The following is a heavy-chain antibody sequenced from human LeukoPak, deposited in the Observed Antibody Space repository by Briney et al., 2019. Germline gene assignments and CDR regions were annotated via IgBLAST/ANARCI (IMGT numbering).Heavy chain of an antibody. Sequence: GGSLRLSCAASGFTFNNYWMTWVRQAPGKGLEWVASIRDDGSAKYYVDSVKGRFTISRDNAKNSLYLQMNSLRAEDTAVYYCASRFDYWGQGTLVTVSS. CDR3: ASRFDY. J-gene: IGHJ4*02. V-gene: IGHV3-7*01. CDR1: GFTFNNYW. CDR2: IRDDGSAK.